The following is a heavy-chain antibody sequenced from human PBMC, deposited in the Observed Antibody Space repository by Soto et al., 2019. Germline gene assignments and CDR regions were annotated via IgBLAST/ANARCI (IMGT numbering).Heavy chain of an antibody. Sequence: PSETLSLTCAVSGGSISSGAYSWNWIRQPPGKGLEWIGYIYYSGSTYYNPSLESRVTISVDRSKNQFSLKLNSVTAADTAVYYCARALPSDCSSSSCTGQYFDYWGQGTLVTVSS. CDR2: IYYSGST. CDR1: GGSISSGAYS. V-gene: IGHV4-30-2*01. J-gene: IGHJ4*02. CDR3: ARALPSDCSSSSCTGQYFDY. D-gene: IGHD2-2*01.